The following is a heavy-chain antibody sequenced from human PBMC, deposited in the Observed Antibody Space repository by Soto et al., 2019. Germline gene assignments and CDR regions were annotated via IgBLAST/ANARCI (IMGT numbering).Heavy chain of an antibody. D-gene: IGHD6-13*01. V-gene: IGHV3-11*04. CDR2: ISSSGSTI. J-gene: IGHJ4*02. Sequence: GGSRRLSCAASGFTFSDYYMSWIRQAPGKGLEWVSYISSSGSTIYYADSVKGRFTISRDNAKNSLYLEMNGLRVEATAVYYCVLFVRQQLAPGGNVSWGQGILVTGST. CDR1: GFTFSDYY. CDR3: VLFVRQQLAPGGNVS.